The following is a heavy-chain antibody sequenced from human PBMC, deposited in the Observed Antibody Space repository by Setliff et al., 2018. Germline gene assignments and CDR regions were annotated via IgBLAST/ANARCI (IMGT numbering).Heavy chain of an antibody. CDR2: ISGSGGST. Sequence: PGGSLRLSCAASGFTFSSYAMSWVRQAPGKGLEWVSAISGSGGSTYYADSVKGRFTISRDNSKNTLYLQMNSLRAEDTAVYYCAKVKGAMVRGVTGYFDYWGQGTLVTVSS. D-gene: IGHD3-10*01. CDR1: GFTFSSYA. CDR3: AKVKGAMVRGVTGYFDY. J-gene: IGHJ4*02. V-gene: IGHV3-23*01.